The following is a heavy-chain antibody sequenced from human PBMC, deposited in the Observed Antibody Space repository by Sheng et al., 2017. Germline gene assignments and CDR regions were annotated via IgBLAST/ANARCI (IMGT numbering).Heavy chain of an antibody. D-gene: IGHD3-10*01. V-gene: IGHV3-30*03. J-gene: IGHJ4*02. CDR3: VRGPWYGSEREGY. CDR2: LSYNGNDK. CDR1: GFTLSNSD. Sequence: QVRLVESGGGVVQPGESLRLSCVASGFTLSNSDMHWVRQVPGKGLEWVAVLSYNGNDKYYADSVKGRFTISRDNSKNTLYVQMDSLTIDDAAVYYCVRGPWYGSEREGYWGQGTLVTXPQ.